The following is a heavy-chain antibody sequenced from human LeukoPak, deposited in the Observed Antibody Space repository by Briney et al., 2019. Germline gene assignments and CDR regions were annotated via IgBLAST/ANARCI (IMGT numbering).Heavy chain of an antibody. D-gene: IGHD3-22*01. J-gene: IGHJ4*02. CDR1: GFTFDDYA. CDR3: AKDGVGTDTYYYDSSGYYADY. V-gene: IGHV3-30*18. Sequence: PGGSLRLSCAASGFTFDDYAMHWVRQAPGKGLEWVAVISYDGSNKYYADSVKGRFTISRDNSKNTLYLQMNSLRAEDTAVYYCAKDGVGTDTYYYDSSGYYADYWGQGTLVTVSS. CDR2: ISYDGSNK.